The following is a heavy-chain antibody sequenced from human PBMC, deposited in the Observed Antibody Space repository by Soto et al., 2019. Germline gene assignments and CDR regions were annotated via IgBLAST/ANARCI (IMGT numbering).Heavy chain of an antibody. CDR3: ARRGYYYYSAGYWDKSHYDY. V-gene: IGHV3-23*01. Sequence: PWGSLRLSCAASGFTFTNHAMSWVRQARGNGLEWVADIGGSGSSTYYADSVKGRFTISRDNSKDTLYRQMNGLRAEDTAVYYCARRGYYYYSAGYWDKSHYDYWGQGALVNVSS. J-gene: IGHJ4*02. CDR1: GFTFTNHA. D-gene: IGHD3-22*01. CDR2: IGGSGSST.